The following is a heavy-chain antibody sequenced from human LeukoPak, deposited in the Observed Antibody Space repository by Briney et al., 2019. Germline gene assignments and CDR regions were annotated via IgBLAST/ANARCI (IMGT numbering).Heavy chain of an antibody. CDR1: GGSISSSDYY. CDR3: ARALGYCSGGSCTRGYNWFDP. D-gene: IGHD2-15*01. Sequence: KPSETLSLTCTVSGGSISSSDYYWGWIRQPPGKGLEWIGSIYYGGSTYYSPSLKSRVTISVDTSMNQFSLKLSFVTTADTAVYYCARALGYCSGGSCTRGYNWFDPWGQGTLVTVPS. V-gene: IGHV4-39*01. CDR2: IYYGGST. J-gene: IGHJ5*02.